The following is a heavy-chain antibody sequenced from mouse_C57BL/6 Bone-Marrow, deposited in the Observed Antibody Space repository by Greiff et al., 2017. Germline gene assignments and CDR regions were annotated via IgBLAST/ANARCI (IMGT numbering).Heavy chain of an antibody. V-gene: IGHV3-8*01. D-gene: IGHD1-1*01. J-gene: IGHJ1*03. CDR3: ARWGYYGSRPWYFDV. CDR2: LSYSGST. Sequence: VQLQQSGPGLAKPSQTLSLTCSVTGYSITSDYWNWIRKFPGNKLEYMGYLSYSGSTYYIPSLKSRISITRDTSKNQYYLQLNSVTTEDTATYYCARWGYYGSRPWYFDVWGTGTTVTVSS. CDR1: GYSITSDY.